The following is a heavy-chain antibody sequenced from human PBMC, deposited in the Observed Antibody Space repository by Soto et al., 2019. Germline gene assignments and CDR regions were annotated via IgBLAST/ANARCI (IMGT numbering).Heavy chain of an antibody. CDR2: ISSSSSYI. V-gene: IGHV3-21*01. Sequence: GRSLRLSCAASGFTFSSYSMNWVLQSPGKGLEWLSSISSSSSYIYYAASVTGRFTISRDNAKNSRYLPMNSLRPEDTAVYYSARGQERGPNNWFDPWGQGTLVTVSS. D-gene: IGHD1-1*01. CDR3: ARGQERGPNNWFDP. CDR1: GFTFSSYS. J-gene: IGHJ5*02.